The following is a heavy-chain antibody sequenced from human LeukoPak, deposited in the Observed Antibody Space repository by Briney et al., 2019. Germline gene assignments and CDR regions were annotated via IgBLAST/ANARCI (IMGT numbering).Heavy chain of an antibody. CDR2: MSGSGGST. J-gene: IGHJ4*02. V-gene: IGHV3-23*01. D-gene: IGHD6-19*01. CDR1: GFTFSSYA. CDR3: AKSPAGQGWYGY. Sequence: GGSLRLSCAVSGFTFSSYAMSWVRQAPRQGLEWVSAMSGSGGSTYYADSVKGRFTISRDNSKNTLYMQMNSLRAEDTAVYYCAKSPAGQGWYGYWGQGTLVTVSS.